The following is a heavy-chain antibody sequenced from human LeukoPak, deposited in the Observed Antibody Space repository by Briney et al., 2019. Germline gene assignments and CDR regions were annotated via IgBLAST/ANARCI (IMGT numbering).Heavy chain of an antibody. D-gene: IGHD2-21*01. V-gene: IGHV4-59*08. CDR2: IYYSGST. J-gene: IGHJ2*01. CDR3: ARRDLFYWYFDL. Sequence: SETLSLTCTVSSVSISSYYWSWIRQPPGKGLEWIGYIYYSGSTNYNPSLKSRVTISVDTSKNQFSLKLSSVTAADTAVYYCARRDLFYWYFDLWGRGTLVTVSS. CDR1: SVSISSYY.